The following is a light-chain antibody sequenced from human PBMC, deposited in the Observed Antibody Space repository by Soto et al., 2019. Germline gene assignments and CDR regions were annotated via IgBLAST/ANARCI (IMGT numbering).Light chain of an antibody. Sequence: DIQMTQSPSSLSASVGDRVTITCQASQAISNYLHWYQQKPGKAPKLLIYDASNMETGVPSRFSGSGSGTDFTFTISSLQPEDIATYYCQQYDNLPFTFGPGTKVDVK. CDR1: QAISNY. J-gene: IGKJ3*01. CDR2: DAS. V-gene: IGKV1-33*01. CDR3: QQYDNLPFT.